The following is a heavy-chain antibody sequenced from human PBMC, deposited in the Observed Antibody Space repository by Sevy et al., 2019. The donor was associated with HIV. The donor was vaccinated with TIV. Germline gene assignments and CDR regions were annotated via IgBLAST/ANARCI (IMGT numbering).Heavy chain of an antibody. D-gene: IGHD2-2*01. CDR1: GFTFSDYY. Sequence: GGSLRLSCAASGFTFSDYYINWIRQAPGKGLEWVSYISGSSSYTNYADSVKGRFTISRDNAKNSLYLKMNSLRAEDTAVYYCGRVGCSISSCPKGDAFDIWGQGTMVTVSS. V-gene: IGHV3-11*06. J-gene: IGHJ3*02. CDR2: ISGSSSYT. CDR3: GRVGCSISSCPKGDAFDI.